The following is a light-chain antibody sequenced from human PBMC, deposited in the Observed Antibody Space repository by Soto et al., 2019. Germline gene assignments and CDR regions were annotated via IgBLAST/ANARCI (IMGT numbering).Light chain of an antibody. CDR3: QQRRNLFT. CDR1: QIVGSY. V-gene: IGKV3-11*01. J-gene: IGKJ4*01. Sequence: IVLTQSPATLSLSPRARATLSCRASQIVGSYLAWYQHKPDQAPRLLIYDTSNRATDTPPRFSGSGSGADFTLTISSVAHEDPAFYFCQQRRNLFTFGGGTKVEI. CDR2: DTS.